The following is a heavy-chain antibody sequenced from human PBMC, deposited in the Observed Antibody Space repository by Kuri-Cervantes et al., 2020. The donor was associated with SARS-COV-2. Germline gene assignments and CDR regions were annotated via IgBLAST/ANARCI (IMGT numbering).Heavy chain of an antibody. V-gene: IGHV3-30-3*01. J-gene: IGHJ3*02. D-gene: IGHD2-15*01. CDR3: ARAPDLRGYCSGGSNRRYDAFDI. CDR1: GSTFVSYT. Sequence: GGSRRLSCPASGSTFVSYTMHRVRQAPGKGLEGVVVISYDGSKNSYADSGKGRFSISRDNSKNTLYLQINSLRAEDTAVYYCARAPDLRGYCSGGSNRRYDAFDIWGQGTMVTVSS. CDR2: ISYDGSKN.